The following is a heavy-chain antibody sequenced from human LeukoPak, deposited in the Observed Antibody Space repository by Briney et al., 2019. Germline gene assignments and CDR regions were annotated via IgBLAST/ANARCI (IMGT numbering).Heavy chain of an antibody. CDR2: IYHSEST. CDR3: ASSRGPFDY. V-gene: IGHV4-4*02. J-gene: IGHJ4*02. CDR1: GGSISSNNW. Sequence: SGTLSLTCAVSGGSISSNNWWGWVRQPPGKGLEWIGEIYHSESTNYKPSLKSRVTISIDKSKNQLSLKLSSVTAADTAVYYCASSRGPFDYWGQGTLVTVSS. D-gene: IGHD2-15*01.